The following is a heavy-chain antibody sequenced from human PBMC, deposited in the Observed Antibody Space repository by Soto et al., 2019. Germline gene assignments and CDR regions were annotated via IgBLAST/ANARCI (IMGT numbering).Heavy chain of an antibody. CDR3: ARRITMVRGVLSGGMDV. D-gene: IGHD3-10*01. Sequence: SVKVSCKASGGTFSSYAISWVRQAPGQGLGWMGGIIPIFGTANYAQKFQGRVTITADESTSTAYMELSSLRSEDTAVYYCARRITMVRGVLSGGMDVWGQGTTVTVSS. V-gene: IGHV1-69*13. CDR2: IIPIFGTA. J-gene: IGHJ6*02. CDR1: GGTFSSYA.